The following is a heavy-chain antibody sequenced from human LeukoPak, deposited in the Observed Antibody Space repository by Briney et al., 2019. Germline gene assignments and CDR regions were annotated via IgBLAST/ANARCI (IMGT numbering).Heavy chain of an antibody. V-gene: IGHV3-48*03. J-gene: IGHJ4*02. CDR3: PSEQSGPFDY. CDR1: EFTFSSFE. Sequence: GGSLRLSCAALEFTFSSFEMNWVRQAPGKGLEWVSYISSSGSVIKYADSVKGRFTISRDNAKTSLYLQMNSVHPQDTPVYYKPSEQSGPFDYWGQGTLVTVSS. CDR2: ISSSGSVI.